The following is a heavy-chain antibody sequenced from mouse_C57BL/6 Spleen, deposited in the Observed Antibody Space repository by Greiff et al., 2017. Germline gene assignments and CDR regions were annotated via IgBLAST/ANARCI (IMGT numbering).Heavy chain of an antibody. J-gene: IGHJ3*01. CDR1: GYTFTGYW. CDR2: ILPGSGST. D-gene: IGHD1-1*01. CDR3: ARVGLYYSGGFAY. V-gene: IGHV1-9*01. Sequence: QVQLQQSGAELMKPGASVKLSCKATGYTFTGYWIEWVKQRPGHGLEWIGEILPGSGSTNYNEKFKGKATFTADTSYNTAYMQLSSLTTEDSAIYDCARVGLYYSGGFAYWGQGTLVTVSA.